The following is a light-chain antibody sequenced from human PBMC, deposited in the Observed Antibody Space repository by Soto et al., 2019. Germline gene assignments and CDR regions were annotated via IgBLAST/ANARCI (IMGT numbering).Light chain of an antibody. CDR2: EVN. V-gene: IGLV2-14*01. CDR1: SSDVGDYNY. Sequence: QSALTQPASVSGSPGQSITISCTGASSDVGDYNYVSWHQHHPGKAPKLLIYEVNNRPSGVSDRFSGSKSGNVASLTISWLQAEDEADYYCSSYKSSSTYVFGTGTKVTVL. J-gene: IGLJ1*01. CDR3: SSYKSSSTYV.